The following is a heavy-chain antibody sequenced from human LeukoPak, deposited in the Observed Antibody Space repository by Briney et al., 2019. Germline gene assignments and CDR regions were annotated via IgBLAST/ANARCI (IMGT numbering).Heavy chain of an antibody. J-gene: IGHJ5*02. Sequence: SETLSLTCTVSGGPISSYYWSWIRQSPGKGLECIGYIHYTGSTNYNPSLKSRVTISVETSKNQFSLKLKSVTAADTAVYYCARGGSYGSGNDFRFDPWGQGTLVTVSS. D-gene: IGHD3-10*01. CDR1: GGPISSYY. CDR2: IHYTGST. V-gene: IGHV4-59*01. CDR3: ARGGSYGSGNDFRFDP.